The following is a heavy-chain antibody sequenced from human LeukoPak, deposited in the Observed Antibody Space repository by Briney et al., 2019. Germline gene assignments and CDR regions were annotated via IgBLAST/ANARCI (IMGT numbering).Heavy chain of an antibody. D-gene: IGHD3-22*01. J-gene: IGHJ6*03. V-gene: IGHV3-30-3*01. CDR2: ISYDGSNK. Sequence: PGRSLRLSCAASGFTFSSYAMHWVRQAPGKGLEWVAVISYDGSNKYYADSVKGRFTISRDNSKNTLYLQMNSLRAEDTAVYYRARGPNSSGYYYLGYYYYMDVWGKGTTVTVSS. CDR3: ARGPNSSGYYYLGYYYYMDV. CDR1: GFTFSSYA.